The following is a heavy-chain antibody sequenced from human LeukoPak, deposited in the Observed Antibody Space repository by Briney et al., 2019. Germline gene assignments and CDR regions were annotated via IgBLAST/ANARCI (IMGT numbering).Heavy chain of an antibody. V-gene: IGHV1-18*01. J-gene: IGHJ3*02. Sequence: ASVKVSCKASGYTFNRNNINWVRQAPGQGLEWMGCISTYNGNTNYAQKLQGRVTMTTDTSTSTAYMELRSLRSDDTAVYYCARERLSCSGGSCSSLDAFDIWGQGTMVTVSS. CDR1: GYTFNRNN. CDR2: ISTYNGNT. CDR3: ARERLSCSGGSCSSLDAFDI. D-gene: IGHD2-15*01.